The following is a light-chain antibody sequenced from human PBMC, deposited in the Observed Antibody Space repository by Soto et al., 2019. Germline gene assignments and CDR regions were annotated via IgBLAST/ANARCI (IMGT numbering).Light chain of an antibody. CDR1: QSVSRW. Sequence: DIQMTQSPSTLSASLGDRVTITCRASQSVSRWLAWYQQKPGKAPTLLISDVSNLERGVPSRFSGSGCGTEFALTISRLETDDGATYYCQQYSSYASFGQGTKVE. V-gene: IGKV1-5*01. CDR3: QQYSSYAS. CDR2: DVS. J-gene: IGKJ1*01.